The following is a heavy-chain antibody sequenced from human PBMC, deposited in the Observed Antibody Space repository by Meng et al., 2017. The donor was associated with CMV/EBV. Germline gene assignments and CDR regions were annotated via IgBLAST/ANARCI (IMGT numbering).Heavy chain of an antibody. D-gene: IGHD6-13*01. CDR3: ARKGRSSWYLLAEYFQH. J-gene: IGHJ1*01. CDR1: GGSSSGYY. CDR2: INHSGST. V-gene: IGHV4-34*01. Sequence: YGGSSSGYYWSWIRQPPGKGLEWIGEINHSGSTNYNPSLKSRVTISVDTSKNQFSLKLSSVTAADTAVYYCARKGRSSWYLLAEYFQHWGQGTLVTVSS.